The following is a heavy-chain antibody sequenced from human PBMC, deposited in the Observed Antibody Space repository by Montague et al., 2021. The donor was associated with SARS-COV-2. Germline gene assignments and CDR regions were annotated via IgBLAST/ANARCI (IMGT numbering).Heavy chain of an antibody. V-gene: IGHV2-5*02. Sequence: PALVKPTQTLTLTCSFSGFSLSDTGVGVSWIRQPPGKALEWLALIYWDDDKRYSLSLTSRLTVTKDTSRNQVVLTMTNMDPVDAATYYCARTYYGGRPFDYWGQGTLVTVSS. CDR3: ARTYYGGRPFDY. CDR2: IYWDDDK. J-gene: IGHJ4*02. D-gene: IGHD4-23*01. CDR1: GFSLSDTGVG.